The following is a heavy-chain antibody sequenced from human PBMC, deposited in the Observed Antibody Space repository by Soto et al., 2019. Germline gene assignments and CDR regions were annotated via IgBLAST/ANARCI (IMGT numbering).Heavy chain of an antibody. CDR3: AKARNRPSITMIVVVTPVDC. CDR1: GFTFSSYA. V-gene: IGHV3-23*01. D-gene: IGHD3-22*01. Sequence: GGSLRLSCAASGFTFSSYAMSWVRQAPGKGLELVSGISGSGGNKYYADTVEGRFTISRDNSKNTLYLQMNSLRAEDTAVYYCAKARNRPSITMIVVVTPVDCWGQGTLVTVSS. CDR2: ISGSGGNK. J-gene: IGHJ4*02.